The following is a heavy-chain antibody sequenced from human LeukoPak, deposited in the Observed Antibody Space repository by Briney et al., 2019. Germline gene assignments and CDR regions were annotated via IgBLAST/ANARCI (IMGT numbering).Heavy chain of an antibody. D-gene: IGHD2-2*01. CDR1: GGSFSGYY. Sequence: SETLSLTCAVYGGSFSGYYWSWIRQPPGKGLEWIGEINHSGSTNYNPSLKSRVTISVDTSKNQFSLKLSSVTAADTAVYYCARVRYCSSTSCPPGWFDPWAREPWSPSPQ. V-gene: IGHV4-34*01. CDR2: INHSGST. CDR3: ARVRYCSSTSCPPGWFDP. J-gene: IGHJ5*02.